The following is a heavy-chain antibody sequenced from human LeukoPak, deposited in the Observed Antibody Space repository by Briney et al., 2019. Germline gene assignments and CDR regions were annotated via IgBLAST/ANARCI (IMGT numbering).Heavy chain of an antibody. Sequence: SETLSLTCTVSGGSISSGSYYWSWIRQPAGRGLEWIGRIYTSGSTNYNPSLKSRVTISVDTSKNQFSLKLSSVTAADTAVYYCARDSGILDYWGQGTLVTVSS. CDR3: ARDSGILDY. V-gene: IGHV4-61*02. CDR2: IYTSGST. D-gene: IGHD1-14*01. CDR1: GGSISSGSYY. J-gene: IGHJ4*02.